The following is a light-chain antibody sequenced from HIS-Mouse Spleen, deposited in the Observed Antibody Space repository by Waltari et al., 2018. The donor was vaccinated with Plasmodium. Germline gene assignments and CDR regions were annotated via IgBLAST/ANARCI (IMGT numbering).Light chain of an antibody. CDR3: SSYAGSSTYV. Sequence: QSALTQPPSASGSPGQSVTISCTGTSSDVGGYNYVSWYQPHPGKAPKLRIYEVSKRPSGVPDRFSGSKSGNTASLTVSGLQAEDEADYYCSSYAGSSTYVFGTGTKVTVL. CDR1: SSDVGGYNY. CDR2: EVS. V-gene: IGLV2-8*01. J-gene: IGLJ1*01.